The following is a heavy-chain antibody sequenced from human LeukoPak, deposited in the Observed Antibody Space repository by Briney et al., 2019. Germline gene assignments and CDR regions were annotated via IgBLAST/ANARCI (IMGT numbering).Heavy chain of an antibody. Sequence: GGSLRLSCAAARFTFHNHAMHWVRQAPGKGLEWVAVISYDGGNKFYGESVKGRFTISRDNSKNTLYLQMNSLRAEDTAMYYCAKVRISIFESDYWGQGTLVTVSS. D-gene: IGHD3-3*01. J-gene: IGHJ4*02. V-gene: IGHV3-30*04. CDR2: ISYDGGNK. CDR3: AKVRISIFESDY. CDR1: RFTFHNHA.